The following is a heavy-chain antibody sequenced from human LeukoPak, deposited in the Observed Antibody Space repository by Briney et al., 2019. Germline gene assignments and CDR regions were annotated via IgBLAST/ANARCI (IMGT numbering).Heavy chain of an antibody. D-gene: IGHD6-19*01. CDR1: GYTFTSYY. J-gene: IGHJ5*02. V-gene: IGHV1-46*01. CDR2: INPSGGST. Sequence: GASVKVSCKASGYTFTSYYMHWVRQAPGQGLEWMGIINPSGGSTSYAQKFQGRVTMTRDTSTSTVYMELSSLRSEDTAVYYCARGYRVAVAGMLSWFDPWGQGTLVTVSS. CDR3: ARGYRVAVAGMLSWFDP.